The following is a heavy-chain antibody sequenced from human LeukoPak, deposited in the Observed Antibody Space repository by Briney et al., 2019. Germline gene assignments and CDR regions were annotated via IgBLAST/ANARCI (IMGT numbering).Heavy chain of an antibody. Sequence: ASVKVSCKASGYTFTSYDINWVRQATGQGLEWMGWINPNSGGTNYAQKFQGRVTMTRDTSISTAYMELSRLRSDDTAVYYCARDDLRLPGYYWGQGTLVTVSS. CDR1: GYTFTSYD. V-gene: IGHV1-2*02. D-gene: IGHD5-12*01. CDR3: ARDDLRLPGYY. J-gene: IGHJ4*02. CDR2: INPNSGGT.